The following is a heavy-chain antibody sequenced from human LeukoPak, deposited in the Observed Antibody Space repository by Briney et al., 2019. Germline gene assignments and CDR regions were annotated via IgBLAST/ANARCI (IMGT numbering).Heavy chain of an antibody. D-gene: IGHD2-2*01. CDR2: IYPGDSDT. J-gene: IGHJ4*02. CDR3: ARHRGYCSTTSCHSPHFDY. CDR1: GYTFTSYW. V-gene: IGHV5-51*01. Sequence: GESLKISWEGSGYTFTSYWIALVRQMPGKGLEWMGIIYPGDSDTRYSPSFQGQVTISADKSISTAYLQWTSLKASDTAMYYCARHRGYCSTTSCHSPHFDYWGQGTLVTVSS.